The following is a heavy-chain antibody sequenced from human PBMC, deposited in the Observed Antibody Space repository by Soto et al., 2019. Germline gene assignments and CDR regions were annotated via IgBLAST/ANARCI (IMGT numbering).Heavy chain of an antibody. CDR3: ARVPKLLLEYYFDC. J-gene: IGHJ4*02. CDR2: IWYDGSIE. V-gene: IGHV3-33*01. D-gene: IGHD3-22*01. Sequence: QVQLVESGGGVVQPGRSLRLSCAASGFNFGRYGMHWVRQAPGKGLEWVAVIWYDGSIEYYADSVKGRFTISRDNSKNTLYLIMNNLRAEDTAVYYCARVPKLLLEYYFDCWGQGTLVTVSS. CDR1: GFNFGRYG.